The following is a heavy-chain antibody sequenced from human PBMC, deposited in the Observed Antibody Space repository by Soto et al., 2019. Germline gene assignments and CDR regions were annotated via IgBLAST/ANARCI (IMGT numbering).Heavy chain of an antibody. J-gene: IGHJ6*02. D-gene: IGHD3-3*01. V-gene: IGHV3-30*12. CDR1: GFPFGDFG. Sequence: GGSLRLSCAASGFPFGDFGMHWLRQAPGKGLEWVAVISHDGSDKFYADSVKGRFTISRDNSKNTLYLQMNSLRAEDTAVYYCAKGQGDFRYYYYGMDVWGQGTTVTVSS. CDR3: AKGQGDFRYYYYGMDV. CDR2: ISHDGSDK.